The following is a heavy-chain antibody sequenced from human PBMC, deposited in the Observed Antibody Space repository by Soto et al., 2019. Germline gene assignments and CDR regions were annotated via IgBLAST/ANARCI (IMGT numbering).Heavy chain of an antibody. J-gene: IGHJ6*03. CDR2: MNPNSGNT. Sequence: ASVKVSCKASGYTFTSYDINWVRQATGQGLEWMGWMNPNSGNTGYAQKFQGRVTMTRNTSISTAYMELSSLRSEDTAVYYCARAPAAAGTDFYYYYMDVWGKGTTVTVSS. CDR3: ARAPAAAGTDFYYYYMDV. V-gene: IGHV1-8*01. D-gene: IGHD6-13*01. CDR1: GYTFTSYD.